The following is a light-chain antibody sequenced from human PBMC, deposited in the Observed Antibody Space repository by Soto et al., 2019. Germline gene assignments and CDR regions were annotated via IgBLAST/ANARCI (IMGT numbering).Light chain of an antibody. J-gene: IGLJ1*01. CDR3: SSYTSSSTLV. CDR2: EVS. CDR1: SSDVGGYNY. V-gene: IGLV2-14*01. Sequence: QSALTQPASVSGSPGQSITISCTGTSSDVGGYNYVSWYQQHPGKAPKLMIYEVSNRPSGVSNRFSGSKSGNTASLTISGLQAEDEADYYCSSYTSSSTLVFGTWTKRTVL.